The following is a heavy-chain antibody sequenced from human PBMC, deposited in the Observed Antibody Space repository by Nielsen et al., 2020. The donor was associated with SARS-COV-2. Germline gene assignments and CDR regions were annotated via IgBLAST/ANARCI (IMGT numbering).Heavy chain of an antibody. CDR3: ATFGFGELFPGDYCYGMDV. J-gene: IGHJ6*02. V-gene: IGHV3-9*01. D-gene: IGHD3-10*01. CDR2: MSWNSGSI. Sequence: SLKISCAASGFTFDDYAMHWVRQAQGKGLEWVSGMSWNSGSIGYADSVKGRFTISRDNAKNSLYLQMNSLRAEDTALYYCATFGFGELFPGDYCYGMDVWGQGTTVTVSS. CDR1: GFTFDDYA.